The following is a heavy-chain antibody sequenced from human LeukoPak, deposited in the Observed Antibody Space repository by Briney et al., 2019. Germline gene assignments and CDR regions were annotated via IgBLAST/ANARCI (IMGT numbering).Heavy chain of an antibody. Sequence: PGRSLRLSCAASGFTFSSYSMNWVRQAPGKGLEWVSYIVGSSSTIYYADSVKGRFTISRDNAKNSLYLQMNSLRVEDTAVYYCASSNGCLDHWGQGTLVTVSS. V-gene: IGHV3-48*04. D-gene: IGHD5-24*01. CDR3: ASSNGCLDH. J-gene: IGHJ4*02. CDR1: GFTFSSYS. CDR2: IVGSSSTI.